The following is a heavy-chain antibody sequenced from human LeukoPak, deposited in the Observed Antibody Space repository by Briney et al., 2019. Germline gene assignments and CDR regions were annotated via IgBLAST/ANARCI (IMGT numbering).Heavy chain of an antibody. CDR2: INPDGSTT. CDR3: AKDSPLVGYTSGWSSNSFDH. D-gene: IGHD6-19*01. Sequence: GGSLRLSCAASGFTFSSYWMHWVRQAPGKGLVWVSRINPDGSTTNYADSVQGRFTISRDSSKNTVYLQLNSLRADDTAVYYCAKDSPLVGYTSGWSSNSFDHWGQGTLVTVSS. V-gene: IGHV3-74*01. CDR1: GFTFSSYW. J-gene: IGHJ4*02.